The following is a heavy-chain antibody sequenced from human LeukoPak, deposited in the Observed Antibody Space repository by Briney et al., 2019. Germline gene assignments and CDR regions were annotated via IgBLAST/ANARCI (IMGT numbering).Heavy chain of an antibody. CDR3: ARRMWGSGSTFDY. D-gene: IGHD3-10*01. V-gene: IGHV3-66*04. J-gene: IGHJ4*02. CDR2: IYSGGST. CDR1: GFTVSSNY. Sequence: GGSLRLSCAASGFTVSSNYMSWVRQAPGKGLEWVSVIYSGGSTYYADSVKGRFTISSDNSKNTLYLQMNSLRAEDTAVYYCARRMWGSGSTFDYWGQGTLVTVSS.